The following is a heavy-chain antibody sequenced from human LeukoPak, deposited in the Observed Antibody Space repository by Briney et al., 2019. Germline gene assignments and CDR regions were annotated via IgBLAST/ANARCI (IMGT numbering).Heavy chain of an antibody. J-gene: IGHJ5*02. CDR3: ARDSLPYYDFWSGYYTHTFDP. D-gene: IGHD3-3*01. Sequence: SETLSLTCTVSGGSISSSSYYWGWIRQPPGKGLEWIGSIYYSGSTYYNPSLKSRVTISVDTSKNQFSLKLSSVTAADTAVYYCARDSLPYYDFWSGYYTHTFDPWGQGTLVTVSS. V-gene: IGHV4-39*07. CDR1: GGSISSSSYY. CDR2: IYYSGST.